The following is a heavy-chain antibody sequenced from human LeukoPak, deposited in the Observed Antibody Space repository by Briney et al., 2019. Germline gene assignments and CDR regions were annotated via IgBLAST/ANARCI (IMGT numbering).Heavy chain of an antibody. D-gene: IGHD7-27*01. V-gene: IGHV2-70*04. J-gene: IGHJ4*02. CDR3: ARLATGGYYFDY. CDR2: IDWDDDK. Sequence: SGPALVKPXQTLTLTCTFSGFSLSTSGMRVSWIRQPPGKALEWLARIDWDDDKFYSTSLKTRLTISKDTSKNQVVLTMTNMDPVDTATYYCARLATGGYYFDYWGQGTLVTVSS. CDR1: GFSLSTSGMR.